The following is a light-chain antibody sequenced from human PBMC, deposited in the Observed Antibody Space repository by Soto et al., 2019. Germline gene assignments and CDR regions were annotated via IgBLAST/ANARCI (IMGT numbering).Light chain of an antibody. CDR2: ATS. Sequence: EIVLTQSPGTLSLSPGESATLPCRASQSIGSNSLAWYQQRPGQVPRLLISATSTRATGIPDRFSGSGSGTDFTLTISRLEPEDFAIYYCQHYGSSPRTFGQGTKVDIK. CDR3: QHYGSSPRT. CDR1: QSIGSNS. V-gene: IGKV3-20*01. J-gene: IGKJ1*01.